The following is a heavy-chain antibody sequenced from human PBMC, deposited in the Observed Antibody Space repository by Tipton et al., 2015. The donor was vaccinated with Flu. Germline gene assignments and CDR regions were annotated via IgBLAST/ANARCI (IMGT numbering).Heavy chain of an antibody. CDR1: GYTFTSYG. V-gene: IGHV1-18*01. J-gene: IGHJ4*02. CDR3: ARVKTHRFDS. Sequence: QVQLVQSGTEVKKPGASVKVSCKASGYTFTSYGISWVRQAPGKGLEWMGWISANSGNTNYAQKFQGRVTMTTDTSTSTAYMELRSLRSDDTAAYYCARVKTHRFDSRGPGTLVPVPS. CDR2: ISANSGNT.